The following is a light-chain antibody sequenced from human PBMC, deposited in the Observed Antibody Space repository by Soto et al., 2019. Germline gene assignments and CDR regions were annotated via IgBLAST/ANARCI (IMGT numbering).Light chain of an antibody. V-gene: IGKV1-6*01. CDR3: LQDYIFPYC. CDR2: AAS. J-gene: IGKJ2*03. CDR1: QDIRND. Sequence: AVQMTQSPSSLSASVGDRVTITCRASQDIRNDLGWYQQKPGKAPKVLIYAASTLQSGVPSRFSGSRSGTDFTPTISSQQHEDFANYYCLQDYIFPYCFGQATKLVIK.